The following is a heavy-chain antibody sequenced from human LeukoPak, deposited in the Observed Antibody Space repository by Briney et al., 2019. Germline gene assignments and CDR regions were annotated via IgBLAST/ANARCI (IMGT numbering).Heavy chain of an antibody. CDR2: IFTSGST. CDR1: GGSISSSY. V-gene: IGHV4-4*07. CDR3: ARARDNWYYYYGMDV. Sequence: SETLSLTCTVSGGSISSSYWSWIRQPAGKGLEWIGRIFTSGSTNYNPSLKSRVTMSVDTSKNQFSLKLSSVTAADTAVYYCARARDNWYYYYGMDVWGQGTTVTVSS. J-gene: IGHJ6*02. D-gene: IGHD1-1*01.